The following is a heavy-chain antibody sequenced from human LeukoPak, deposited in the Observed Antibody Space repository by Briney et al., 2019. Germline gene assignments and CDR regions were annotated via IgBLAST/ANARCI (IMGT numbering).Heavy chain of an antibody. CDR2: ISSSSSTI. J-gene: IGHJ6*03. CDR3: ARVGITGNYYYYMDV. D-gene: IGHD1-20*01. V-gene: IGHV3-48*04. CDR1: GFTFSRYG. Sequence: GGSLRLSCVASGFTFSRYGMNWVRQAPGKGLEWVSDISSSSSTIYYADSVKGRFTISRDNAKNSLYLQMNSLRAEDTAVYYCARVGITGNYYYYMDVWGKGTTVTVSS.